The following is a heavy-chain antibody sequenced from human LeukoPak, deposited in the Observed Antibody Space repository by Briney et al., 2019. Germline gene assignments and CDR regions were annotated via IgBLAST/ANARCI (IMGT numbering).Heavy chain of an antibody. Sequence: GGSLRLSCEASGFSFSAAWMTWVRQAPGRGLEWVATIKNDGSDKYYVDSVKGRFTLSRDNAKNSVYLQMNSLRVEDTAVYYCVNLGYSDGGQGTLVTVSS. V-gene: IGHV3-7*01. CDR3: VNLGYSD. CDR1: GFSFSAAW. J-gene: IGHJ4*02. D-gene: IGHD5-12*01. CDR2: IKNDGSDK.